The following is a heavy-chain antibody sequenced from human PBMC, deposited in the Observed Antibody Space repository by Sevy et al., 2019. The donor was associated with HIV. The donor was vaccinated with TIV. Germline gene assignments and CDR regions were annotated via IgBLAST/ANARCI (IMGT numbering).Heavy chain of an antibody. CDR3: AKGYCSGGSCPRDYYYYGMDV. CDR2: VSGSGRYT. D-gene: IGHD2-15*01. Sequence: GGSLRLSCAASEFTFSSYAMSWVRQAPGKGLEWVSSVSGSGRYTYYADSVEGRFTISGDNSKNSLYVQMNSLRADDTAVYFCAKGYCSGGSCPRDYYYYGMDVWGQGTTVTVSS. V-gene: IGHV3-23*01. J-gene: IGHJ6*02. CDR1: EFTFSSYA.